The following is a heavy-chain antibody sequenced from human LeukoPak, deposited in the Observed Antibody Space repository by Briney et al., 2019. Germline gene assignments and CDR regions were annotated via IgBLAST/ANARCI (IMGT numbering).Heavy chain of an antibody. CDR1: GFPFSSYA. CDR3: AKESPVGKLWSGHQS. Sequence: PGGSLRLSCAASGFPFSSYAMSWVRHTPGKGLEWVSAITGSGGSTYYVDSVKGRFTISRDNSKNTLFLQMNSLRAEDTAVYYCAKESPVGKLWSGHQSGGQGTLVTVSS. D-gene: IGHD3-3*01. V-gene: IGHV3-23*01. CDR2: ITGSGGST. J-gene: IGHJ4*02.